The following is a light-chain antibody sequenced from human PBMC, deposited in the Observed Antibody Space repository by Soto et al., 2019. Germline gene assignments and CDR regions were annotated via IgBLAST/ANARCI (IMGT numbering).Light chain of an antibody. CDR1: SSDVGGYEY. CDR3: SSYTSSYTYV. V-gene: IGLV2-14*01. CDR2: EVT. Sequence: QSALTQPASVSGSPGQSITFSCTGTSSDVGGYEYVSWYQQHPGRAPKLVIYEVTNRPSGVSNRFSGSKSGNTASLTISGLQAEDEADYYCSSYTSSYTYVFGTGTKVTVL. J-gene: IGLJ1*01.